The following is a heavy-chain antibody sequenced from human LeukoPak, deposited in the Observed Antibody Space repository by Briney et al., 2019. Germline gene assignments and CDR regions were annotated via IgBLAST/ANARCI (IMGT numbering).Heavy chain of an antibody. V-gene: IGHV3-21*01. Sequence: GGSLRLSCAASGFTFSSDSMNWVRQAPGKGLEWVSSISSSSSYIYYADSVKGRFTISRDNAKNSLYLQMNSLRAEDTAVYYRASVSSFRVGYWGQGTLVTVSS. CDR1: GFTFSSDS. CDR2: ISSSSSYI. J-gene: IGHJ4*02. D-gene: IGHD6-6*01. CDR3: ASVSSFRVGY.